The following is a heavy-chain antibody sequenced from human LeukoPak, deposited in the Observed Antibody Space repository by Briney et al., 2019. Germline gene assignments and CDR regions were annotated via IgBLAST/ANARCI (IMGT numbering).Heavy chain of an antibody. J-gene: IGHJ6*02. CDR3: AKFGADYDTYL. CDR1: GGSISGYY. CDR2: IYYNVKA. Sequence: PSETLSLTCTVSGGSISGYYWTWIRQPPGKGLGWIGQIYYNVKADYNPSLESRITISVDTSKNQISLRLNSVTPADTAIYYCAKFGADYDTYLWGQGITVAVSS. D-gene: IGHD3-16*01. V-gene: IGHV4-59*13.